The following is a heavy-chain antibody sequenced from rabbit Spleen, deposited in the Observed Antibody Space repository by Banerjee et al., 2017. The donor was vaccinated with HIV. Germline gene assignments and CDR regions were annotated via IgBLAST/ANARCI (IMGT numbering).Heavy chain of an antibody. CDR3: ARGSAAMTMVITGFYFNL. Sequence: QEQLEESGGGLVKPEGSLTLTYKASGFSFSYTAVMCWVRQAPGKGLEWIACINTSHGDTVYANWAKGRFTISKTSSTTMTLQMTSLTAADTATYFCARGSAAMTMVITGFYFNLWGPGTLVTVS. CDR1: GFSFSYTAV. V-gene: IGHV1S45*01. J-gene: IGHJ4*01. D-gene: IGHD2-1*01. CDR2: INTSHGDT.